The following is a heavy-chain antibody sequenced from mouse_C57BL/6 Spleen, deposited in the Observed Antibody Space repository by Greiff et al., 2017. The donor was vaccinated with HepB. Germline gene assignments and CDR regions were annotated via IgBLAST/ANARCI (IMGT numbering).Heavy chain of an antibody. D-gene: IGHD2-5*01. J-gene: IGHJ2*01. V-gene: IGHV10-1*01. Sequence: EVQLVESGGGLVQPKGSLKLSCAASGFSFNTYAMNWVRQAPGKGLEWVARIRSKSNNYATYYADSVKDRFTISRDDSESMLYLQMNNLKTEDTAMYYCVRHCYSNGFDYWGQGTTLTVSS. CDR2: IRSKSNNYAT. CDR3: VRHCYSNGFDY. CDR1: GFSFNTYA.